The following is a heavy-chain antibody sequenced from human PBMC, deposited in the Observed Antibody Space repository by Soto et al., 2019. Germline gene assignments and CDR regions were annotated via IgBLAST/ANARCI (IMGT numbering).Heavy chain of an antibody. CDR1: GFTFSGSA. Sequence: EVQLVESGGGLVQPGGSLKLSCAASGFTFSGSAMHWVRQASGKGLEWVGRIISKANSYATAYAASVKGRFTISRDDSKKTAYLQMNSLKTEYTAVYYCTRQGAYCGGDCLAGRYYYYYMDVWGKGTTVTVSS. D-gene: IGHD2-21*01. CDR3: TRQGAYCGGDCLAGRYYYYYMDV. J-gene: IGHJ6*03. CDR2: IISKANSYAT. V-gene: IGHV3-73*01.